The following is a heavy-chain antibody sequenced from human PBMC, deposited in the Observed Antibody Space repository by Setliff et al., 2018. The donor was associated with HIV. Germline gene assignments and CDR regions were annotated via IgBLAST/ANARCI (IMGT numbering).Heavy chain of an antibody. V-gene: IGHV4-34*01. CDR2: INHSGVS. D-gene: IGHD7-27*01. CDR1: GGSFSGNF. CDR3: ARRPGEFDY. Sequence: SETLSLTCAVYGGSFSGNFWSWIRQHPGKGLEWIGEINHSGVSNYNPSLKDRVTISVDTSKSQFSLRLTSVSVADTAVYYCARRPGEFDYWGQGTLVTVSS. J-gene: IGHJ4*02.